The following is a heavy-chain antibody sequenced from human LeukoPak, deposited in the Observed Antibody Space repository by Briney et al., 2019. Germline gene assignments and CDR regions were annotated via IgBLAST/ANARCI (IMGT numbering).Heavy chain of an antibody. J-gene: IGHJ6*02. D-gene: IGHD3-9*01. CDR3: AREGYDILTGFIRRYYYGMDV. CDR2: ISGSGGST. Sequence: GGSLRLSCAASGFTFSSYAMSWVRQAPGKGLEWVSAISGSGGSTYYADSVKGRFTISRDNSKNTLYLQMNSLRAEDTAVYYCAREGYDILTGFIRRYYYGMDVWGQGTTVTVSS. V-gene: IGHV3-23*01. CDR1: GFTFSSYA.